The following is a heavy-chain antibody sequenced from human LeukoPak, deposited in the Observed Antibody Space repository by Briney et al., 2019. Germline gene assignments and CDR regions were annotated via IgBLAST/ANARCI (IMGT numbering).Heavy chain of an antibody. V-gene: IGHV3-30*03. D-gene: IGHD3-22*01. Sequence: GRSLRLSCAASGFTFSSYGMHWVRQAPGKGLEWVAVISYDGSNKYYADSVKGRFTISRDNSKNTLYLQMNSLRAEDTAVYYCARDHGVVVPAAMDYYDSSGYYRRGYFDYWGQGTLVTVSS. CDR1: GFTFSSYG. CDR3: ARDHGVVVPAAMDYYDSSGYYRRGYFDY. J-gene: IGHJ4*02. CDR2: ISYDGSNK.